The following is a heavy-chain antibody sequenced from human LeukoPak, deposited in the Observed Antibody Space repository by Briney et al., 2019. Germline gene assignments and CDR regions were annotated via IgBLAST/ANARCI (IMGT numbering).Heavy chain of an antibody. J-gene: IGHJ5*02. Sequence: GASVKVSCKASGGTLSSYAISWVRQAPGQGLEWMGRVIPILGIANYAQKFQGRVTITADKSTSTAYMELSCLRSEDTAVYYCARDGGIAAAGSDWFDPWGQGTLATVSS. CDR2: VIPILGIA. V-gene: IGHV1-69*04. D-gene: IGHD6-13*01. CDR1: GGTLSSYA. CDR3: ARDGGIAAAGSDWFDP.